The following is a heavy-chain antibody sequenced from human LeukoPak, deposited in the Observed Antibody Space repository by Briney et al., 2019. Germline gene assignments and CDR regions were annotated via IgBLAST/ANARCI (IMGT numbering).Heavy chain of an antibody. J-gene: IGHJ4*02. V-gene: IGHV3-23*01. CDR2: ISGSETGT. D-gene: IGHD6-19*01. CDR1: GFTFRSYA. CDR3: VKGSLYSSGCYDY. Sequence: GGSLRLSCAASGFTFRSYAMNWVRQVPGKGLEWVSGISGSETGTYYADSVKGRFTISRDNSKNTLFLQMNSLRAEDTAVYYCVKGSLYSSGCYDYWGQGTLVTVSA.